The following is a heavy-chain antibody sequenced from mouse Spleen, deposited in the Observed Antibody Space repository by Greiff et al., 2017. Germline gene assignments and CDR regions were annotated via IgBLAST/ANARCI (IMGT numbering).Heavy chain of an antibody. V-gene: IGHV2-6-7*01. D-gene: IGHD2-4*01. CDR3: ARDHLYYDYEGGAMDY. Sequence: VHLVESGPGLVAPSQSLSITCTVSGSSLTGYGVNWVRQPPGKGLEWLGMIWGDGSTDYNSALKSRLSISKDNSKSQVFLKMNSLQTDDTARYYCARDHLYYDYEGGAMDYWGQGTSVTVSS. CDR2: IWGDGST. CDR1: GSSLTGYG. J-gene: IGHJ4*01.